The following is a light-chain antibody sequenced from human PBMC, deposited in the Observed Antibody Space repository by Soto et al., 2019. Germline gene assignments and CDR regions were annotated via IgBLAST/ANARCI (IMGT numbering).Light chain of an antibody. CDR1: QSISSW. Sequence: DIQMTQSPSTLSASVGDRVTITCRASQSISSWLAWYQQKPGKAPRLLIYAASRLQSGVPARFSGSGAETDFTLTITSLQPEDFGIYYCQQSYATVRTFGGGTKVDIK. CDR3: QQSYATVRT. CDR2: AAS. J-gene: IGKJ4*01. V-gene: IGKV1-39*01.